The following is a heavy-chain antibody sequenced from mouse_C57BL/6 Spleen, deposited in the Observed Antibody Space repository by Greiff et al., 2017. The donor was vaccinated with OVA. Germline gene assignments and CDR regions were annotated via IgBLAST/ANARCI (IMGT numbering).Heavy chain of an antibody. D-gene: IGHD1-1*01. V-gene: IGHV1-26*01. CDR1: GYTFTDYY. CDR2: INPNNGGT. J-gene: IGHJ2*01. Sequence: EVQLQQSGPELVKPGASVKISCKASGYTFTDYYMNWVKQSHGKSLEWIGDINPNNGGTSYNQTFKGKATLTVDKSSSTAYMELRSLTSEDSAVYYCARVPSYYGTLYYFDYWGQGTTLTVSS. CDR3: ARVPSYYGTLYYFDY.